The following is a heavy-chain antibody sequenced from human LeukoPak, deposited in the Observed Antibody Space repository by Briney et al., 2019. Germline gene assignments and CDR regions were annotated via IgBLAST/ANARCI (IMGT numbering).Heavy chain of an antibody. D-gene: IGHD5-12*01. Sequence: SETLSLTCAVYGGSLSGYYWSWIRQPPGKGLEWIGEINHSGSTNYNPSLKSRVTISVDTSKNQFSLKLSSVTAADTAVYYCARPGYSGYDFDYWGQGTLVTVSS. CDR1: GGSLSGYY. CDR2: INHSGST. J-gene: IGHJ4*02. V-gene: IGHV4-34*01. CDR3: ARPGYSGYDFDY.